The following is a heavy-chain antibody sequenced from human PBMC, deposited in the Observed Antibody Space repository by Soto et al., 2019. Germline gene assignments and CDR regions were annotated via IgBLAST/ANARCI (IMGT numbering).Heavy chain of an antibody. D-gene: IGHD2-15*01. V-gene: IGHV1-3*01. CDR2: INAGNGNT. CDR3: ARGRGTPKRGGGVYCSGGSCYRDYMDV. J-gene: IGHJ6*03. Sequence: ASVKVSCKASGYTFTSYAMHWVRQAPGQRLEWMGWINAGNGNTKYSQKFQGRVTITRDTSASTAYMELSSLRSEDTAVYYCARGRGTPKRGGGVYCSGGSCYRDYMDVWSKGTTVTVSS. CDR1: GYTFTSYA.